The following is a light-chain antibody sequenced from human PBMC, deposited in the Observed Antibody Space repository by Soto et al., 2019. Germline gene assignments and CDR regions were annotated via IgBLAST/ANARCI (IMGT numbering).Light chain of an antibody. CDR3: HQYNSYPWT. J-gene: IGKJ1*01. Sequence: DIQMTQSPSTLSASVGDRVTITCRASQSISSWLAWYQQKPGKAPKLLIYKASSLESGVPSRFSGSGSGTEFPLTISSLQPDDFATYYCHQYNSYPWTFGQGTKVESK. V-gene: IGKV1-5*03. CDR2: KAS. CDR1: QSISSW.